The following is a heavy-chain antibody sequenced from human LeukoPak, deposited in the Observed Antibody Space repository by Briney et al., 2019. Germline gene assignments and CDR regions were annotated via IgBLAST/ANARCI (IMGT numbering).Heavy chain of an antibody. D-gene: IGHD6-19*01. CDR2: VYYTGNT. V-gene: IGHV4-39*01. CDR1: GDSISYHNYY. CDR3: ARLRAMAGHRGGFDF. J-gene: IGHJ3*01. Sequence: SETLSLTCAVSGDSISYHNYYWDWIRQPQGKGLEWIGTVYYTGNTYYNPSLKSRVAISVDTSKNQFSLQLTSMTAAGTAVYYCARLRAMAGHRGGFDFWGRGTMVTVSS.